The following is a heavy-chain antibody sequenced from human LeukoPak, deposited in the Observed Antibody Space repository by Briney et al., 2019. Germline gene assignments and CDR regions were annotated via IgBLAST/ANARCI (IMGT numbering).Heavy chain of an antibody. Sequence: GVSVKVSCKASGYTFTSYGISWVRQAPGQGLEWMGWISAYNGNTNYAQKLQGRVTMTTDTSTSTAYMELRSLRSDDTAVYYCAGIRRDGYNLGYWGQGTLVTVSS. D-gene: IGHD5-24*01. CDR3: AGIRRDGYNLGY. CDR1: GYTFTSYG. V-gene: IGHV1-18*01. J-gene: IGHJ4*02. CDR2: ISAYNGNT.